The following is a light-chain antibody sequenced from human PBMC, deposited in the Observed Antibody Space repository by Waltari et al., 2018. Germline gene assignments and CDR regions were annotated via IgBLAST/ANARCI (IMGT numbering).Light chain of an antibody. CDR3: QVWDSSGDLLVI. CDR2: DDS. J-gene: IGLJ2*01. CDR1: NIEAKS. V-gene: IGLV3-21*02. Sequence: SYVLTQPHSVSVAPGQTARITCGGDNIEAKSVHWYQQKPGQAPVVVVFDDSDRPPGIPEGFSGANSGNTATLTISRVEGGDEADYFCQVWDSSGDLLVIFGGGTKLTVL.